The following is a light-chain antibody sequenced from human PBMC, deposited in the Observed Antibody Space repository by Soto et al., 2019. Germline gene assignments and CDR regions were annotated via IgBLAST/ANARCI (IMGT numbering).Light chain of an antibody. CDR1: QSISGY. J-gene: IGKJ4*01. CDR3: QQFYTFT. CDR2: GAS. V-gene: IGKV1-39*01. Sequence: DIQMTQSPSSLSASVGDRVTITCRTSQSISGYLNWYRHKPGKAPTLLIYGASTLQSGVPARFSGSGSGTDFTLTISSLQPEDFATYYCQQFYTFTFAGGTKVDIK.